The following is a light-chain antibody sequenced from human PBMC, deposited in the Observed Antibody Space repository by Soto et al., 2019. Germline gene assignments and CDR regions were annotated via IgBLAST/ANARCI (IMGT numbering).Light chain of an antibody. J-gene: IGKJ5*01. CDR2: DAS. CDR1: QSVTSY. V-gene: IGKV3-11*01. Sequence: EIVLTQSPGTLSLSPGERATLSCRASQSVTSYLAWYQQKPGQAPRLLIYDASNRATGIPARFSGSGSGTDFTLTISSLEPEDFAVYYCHQRKSWPPITFGQGTRLEI. CDR3: HQRKSWPPIT.